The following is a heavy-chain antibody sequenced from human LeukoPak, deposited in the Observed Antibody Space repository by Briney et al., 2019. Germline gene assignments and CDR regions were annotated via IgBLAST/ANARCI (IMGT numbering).Heavy chain of an antibody. CDR1: GFTFSNYW. CDR2: IKQDGSEK. V-gene: IGHV3-7*01. D-gene: IGHD2-2*01. J-gene: IGHJ3*02. CDR3: ASPPSADCSSTSCYGDAFDI. Sequence: GGSLRLSCAASGFTFSNYWMSWVRQAPGKGLEWVANIKQDGSEKHYVDSVRGRFTSSRDNANNSLYLQMNSLRAEHTAVYYCASPPSADCSSTSCYGDAFDIWGQGTMVTVSS.